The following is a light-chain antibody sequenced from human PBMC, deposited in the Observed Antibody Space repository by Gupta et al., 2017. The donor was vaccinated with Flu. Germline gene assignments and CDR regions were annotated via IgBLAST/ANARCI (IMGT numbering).Light chain of an antibody. V-gene: IGKV3-20*01. CDR2: GAS. J-gene: IGKJ4*01. CDR3: QQHGSSPPVT. Sequence: IVFTQSPGTLSLSPGERATLSCSACQSVGSYLAWYQQKPGQAPRLLIYGASSRGTGIPDRFSGSGGGTDVTLTINRREQEDFAVYYCQQHGSSPPVTFGGGTKVEIK. CDR1: QSVGSY.